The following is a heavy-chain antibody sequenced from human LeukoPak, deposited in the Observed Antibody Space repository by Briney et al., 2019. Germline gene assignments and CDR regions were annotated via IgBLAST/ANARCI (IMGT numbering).Heavy chain of an antibody. D-gene: IGHD3-10*01. V-gene: IGHV3-66*02. Sequence: GGSRRLSGAASGFTVSSIYMRWDRQAQGEGREWGGVIYSGGRTYYANSVKGRFTISRENSRNTLHLQMNSLRAADTAVYYRARALILWFGEFDYTYYGMYIWGQGTTGTASS. CDR3: ARALILWFGEFDYTYYGMYI. J-gene: IGHJ6*02. CDR2: IYSGGRT. CDR1: GFTVSSIY.